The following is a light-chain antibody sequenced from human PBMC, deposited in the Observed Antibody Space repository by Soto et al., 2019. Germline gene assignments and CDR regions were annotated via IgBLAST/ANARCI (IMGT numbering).Light chain of an antibody. CDR1: QSASSSY. CDR2: GAS. J-gene: IGKJ1*01. V-gene: IGKV3-20*01. Sequence: EIVLTQSRGTLSLSPGERATLSCLASQSASSSYLAWYQQKPGQAPRLLIYGASSRATGIPDRFSGSGSGTDFTLTISRLEPEDFAVYYCQQYGSSPWTFGQGTKVDIK. CDR3: QQYGSSPWT.